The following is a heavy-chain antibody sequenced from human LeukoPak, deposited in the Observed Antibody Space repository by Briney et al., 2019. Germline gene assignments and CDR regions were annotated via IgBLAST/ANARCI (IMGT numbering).Heavy chain of an antibody. Sequence: ASVKVSCKASGYTFTSYGISWVRQAPGQGLEWMGWTSAYNGNTNYAQKLQSRVTMTTDTSTSTAYMELRSLRSDDTAVYYCARDGYCSGGSCYSGPYYYYGMDVWGQGTTVTVSS. D-gene: IGHD2-15*01. J-gene: IGHJ6*02. CDR3: ARDGYCSGGSCYSGPYYYYGMDV. V-gene: IGHV1-18*01. CDR2: TSAYNGNT. CDR1: GYTFTSYG.